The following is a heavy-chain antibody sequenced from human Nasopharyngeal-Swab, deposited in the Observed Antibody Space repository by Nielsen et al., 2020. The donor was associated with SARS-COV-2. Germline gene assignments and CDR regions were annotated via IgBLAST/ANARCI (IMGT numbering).Heavy chain of an antibody. CDR2: ISYDGSNK. Sequence: GGSLRLSCAASGFTFSSYGMHWVRQAPGKGLEWVAVISYDGSNKYYADSVKGRFTISRDNSKNTLYLQMNSLRSEDTAVYYCARGEGVPDCSSTSCYAIGGLYYFDYWGQGTLVTVSS. CDR3: ARGEGVPDCSSTSCYAIGGLYYFDY. J-gene: IGHJ4*02. D-gene: IGHD2-2*01. V-gene: IGHV3-30*03. CDR1: GFTFSSYG.